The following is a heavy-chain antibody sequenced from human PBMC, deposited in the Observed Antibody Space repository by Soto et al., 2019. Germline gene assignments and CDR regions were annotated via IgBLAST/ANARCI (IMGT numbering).Heavy chain of an antibody. CDR2: TWYDGSNK. J-gene: IGHJ3*02. CDR1: GFTFSNYG. D-gene: IGHD1-1*01. V-gene: IGHV3-33*01. Sequence: QVQLVESGGGVVQPGGSLRLSCVASGFTFSNYGMHWVRQAPGKGLEWVAMTWYDGSNKYYADSVKDRFTISRDNSKNTLYLQMNSLRDEDSAVYYGATELNDMQAFDIWGQGTMVTVSS. CDR3: ATELNDMQAFDI.